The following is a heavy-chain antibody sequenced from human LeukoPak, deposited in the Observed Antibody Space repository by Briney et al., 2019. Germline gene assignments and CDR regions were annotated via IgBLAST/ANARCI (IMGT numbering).Heavy chain of an antibody. CDR3: AKAGGQLFYYMDV. CDR1: GFSFSTYV. Sequence: GGSLRLSCAASGFSFSTYVMHWVRQAPGKGLEWVALISFDGSDKYYADSVKGRFSISRDNSKKTLFLQMNSLRADDTAVYFCAKAGGQLFYYMDVWGKGTTVTVSS. CDR2: ISFDGSDK. V-gene: IGHV3-30*04. J-gene: IGHJ6*03.